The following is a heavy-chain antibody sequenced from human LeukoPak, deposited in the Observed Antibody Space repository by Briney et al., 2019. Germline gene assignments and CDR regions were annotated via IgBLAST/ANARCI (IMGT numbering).Heavy chain of an antibody. CDR1: GLTFSSYS. Sequence: GGSLRLSCAASGLTFSSYSMNWVRQAPGKGREWLSSISSSSSYIYYADSVKGHFTNSRDNTNKSMYMQMNSLRAEDPAVYYCARAYGDHAGFDYWGQGTLVTVSS. CDR3: ARAYGDHAGFDY. V-gene: IGHV3-21*01. D-gene: IGHD4-17*01. J-gene: IGHJ4*02. CDR2: ISSSSSYI.